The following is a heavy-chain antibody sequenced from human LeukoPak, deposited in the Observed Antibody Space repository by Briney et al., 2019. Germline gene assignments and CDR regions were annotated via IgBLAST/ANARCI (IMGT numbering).Heavy chain of an antibody. D-gene: IGHD3-22*01. J-gene: IGHJ4*02. CDR1: GFTFSNYG. CDR2: ISGSGDST. CDR3: AKVGYYNDSSGYYLDYFDY. Sequence: GGSLRLSCAASGFTFSNYGMSWVRQAPGRGLEWVSAISGSGDSTYYADSVKGRFTISRDNSKNTLYLQMNSLRAEDTAVYYCAKVGYYNDSSGYYLDYFDYWGQGTLVTVSS. V-gene: IGHV3-23*01.